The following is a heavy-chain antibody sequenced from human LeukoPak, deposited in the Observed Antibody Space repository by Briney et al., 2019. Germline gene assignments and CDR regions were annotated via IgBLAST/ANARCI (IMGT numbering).Heavy chain of an antibody. J-gene: IGHJ6*02. D-gene: IGHD5-24*01. V-gene: IGHV4-59*11. Sequence: SETLSLTCSVSGDSITSLYWSWVRQPPGKGLEYVGYVHQTGVTNYNPSLRGRVTVSIDTSKNQFSLKLNSVTAADTAVYYCVRSATIAVFRYGMDVWGQGTTVTVSS. CDR2: VHQTGVT. CDR1: GDSITSLY. CDR3: VRSATIAVFRYGMDV.